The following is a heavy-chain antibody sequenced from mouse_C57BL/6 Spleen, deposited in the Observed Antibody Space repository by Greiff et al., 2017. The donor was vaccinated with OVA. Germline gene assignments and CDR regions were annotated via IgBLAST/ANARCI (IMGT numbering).Heavy chain of an antibody. CDR2: INPNYGTT. Sequence: EVQLQQSGPELVKPGASVKISCKASGYSFTDYNMNWVKQSNGKSLEWMGVINPNYGTTSYNPKFKGKATLTVDPSSSTAYMQLNSLTSEDSAVYYCARYSYGRGYALDYWGQGTSVTVSA. V-gene: IGHV1-39*01. D-gene: IGHD1-1*01. J-gene: IGHJ4*01. CDR1: GYSFTDYN. CDR3: ARYSYGRGYALDY.